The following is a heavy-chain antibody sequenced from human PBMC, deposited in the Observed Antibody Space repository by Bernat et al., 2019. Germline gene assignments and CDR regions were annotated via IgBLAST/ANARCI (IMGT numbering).Heavy chain of an antibody. CDR3: ARNVLGIAAAGWFDP. CDR1: AGSISSNNYF. J-gene: IGHJ5*02. D-gene: IGHD6-13*01. V-gene: IGHV4-39*01. Sequence: QVQLQESGPGLVKPSETLSLTCTVSAGSISSNNYFWGWIREPPGKGLEWIGSVYSSGSTYYNPSLKGRVTISVDTSKNQFSLKLSSVTAADTAVYYCARNVLGIAAAGWFDPWGQGTLVTVSS. CDR2: VYSSGST.